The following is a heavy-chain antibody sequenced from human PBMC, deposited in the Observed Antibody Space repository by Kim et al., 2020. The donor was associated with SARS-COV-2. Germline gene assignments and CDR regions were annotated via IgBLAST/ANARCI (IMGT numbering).Heavy chain of an antibody. CDR3: ARDANGGYENNWFDP. D-gene: IGHD5-12*01. V-gene: IGHV1-18*01. CDR2: ISPYNGNT. CDR1: GYTFTNYG. Sequence: ASVKVSCKTSGYTFTNYGISWVRQAPGQGLEWVGWISPYNGNTNYAQKLQGRVTMTTDTSTSTAHMELRSLRSDDTAVYYCARDANGGYENNWFDPWGQGTLVTVSS. J-gene: IGHJ5*02.